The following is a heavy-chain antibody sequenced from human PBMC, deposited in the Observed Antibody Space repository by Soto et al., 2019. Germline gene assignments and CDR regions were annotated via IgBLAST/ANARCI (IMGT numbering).Heavy chain of an antibody. CDR2: ISAYNGNT. D-gene: IGHD3-16*01. CDR1: GYTFTSYG. Sequence: AAVKVSCKACGYTFTSYGISWVRQAPGQGLEWMGWISAYNGNTNYAQKLQGRVTMTTDTSTSTAYMELRSLRSDDTAVYYCARGGWSYGSLRAFDIWGQGTMVTVSS. CDR3: ARGGWSYGSLRAFDI. V-gene: IGHV1-18*01. J-gene: IGHJ3*02.